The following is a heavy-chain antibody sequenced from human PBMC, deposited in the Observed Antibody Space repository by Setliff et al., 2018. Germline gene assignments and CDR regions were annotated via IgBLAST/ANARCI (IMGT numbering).Heavy chain of an antibody. V-gene: IGHV3-15*01. D-gene: IGHD2-21*02. Sequence: GGSLRLSCAASGFTFTNAWMSWVRQAPGKGLEWLGRIKSKTDGGTTDYAAPVKGRFTISRDDSKNTLYLQMNSLKTEDTAVYYCTTGSVCVGDCYSGRLNYWGQGTLVTVSS. CDR3: TTGSVCVGDCYSGRLNY. CDR2: IKSKTDGGTT. CDR1: GFTFTNAW. J-gene: IGHJ4*02.